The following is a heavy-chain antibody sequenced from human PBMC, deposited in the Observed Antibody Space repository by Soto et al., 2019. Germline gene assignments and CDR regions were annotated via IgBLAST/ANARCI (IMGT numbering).Heavy chain of an antibody. D-gene: IGHD3-9*01. CDR2: INDRGSI. J-gene: IGHJ2*01. Sequence: QVQLQQWGAGPLRPLETLSLTCGVSGGSFSGYYWAWIRQSPGKGLERMGEINDRGSINYNPSLKSRVSISVDTSKNHYSLKLRSVTAADTAVYYCARESHDILTGPPWVWYFDLWGRGTLVTVSS. CDR3: ARESHDILTGPPWVWYFDL. V-gene: IGHV4-34*01. CDR1: GGSFSGYY.